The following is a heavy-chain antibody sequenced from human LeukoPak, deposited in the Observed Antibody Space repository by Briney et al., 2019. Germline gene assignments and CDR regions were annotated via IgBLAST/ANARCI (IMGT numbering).Heavy chain of an antibody. D-gene: IGHD1-26*01. CDR3: ARYVVGTINYFDY. CDR1: GFTFTNYA. J-gene: IGHJ4*02. CDR2: ISGGADST. Sequence: PGGSLRLSCAASGFTFTNYAMSWVRQAPGKGLEWVSAISGGADSTFYADSVKGRFTISRDNFKNTLYLQMNSLRAEDTAVYYCARYVVGTINYFDYWGQGTLVTVSS. V-gene: IGHV3-23*01.